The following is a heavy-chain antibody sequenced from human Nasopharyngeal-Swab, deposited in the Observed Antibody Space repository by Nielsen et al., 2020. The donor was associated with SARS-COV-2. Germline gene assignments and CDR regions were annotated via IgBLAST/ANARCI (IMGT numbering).Heavy chain of an antibody. CDR1: GFTFSSYS. CDR2: ISSSSSYI. V-gene: IGHV3-21*01. CDR3: ARSPSYYDFWSGYSFNYYYYYYMDV. Sequence: GESLKISCAASGFTFSSYSMNWVRQAPGKGLEWVSSISSSSSYIYYADSVKGRFTISRDNAKNSLYLQMNSLRAEDTAVYYCARSPSYYDFWSGYSFNYYYYYYMDVWGKGTTVTVSS. J-gene: IGHJ6*03. D-gene: IGHD3-3*01.